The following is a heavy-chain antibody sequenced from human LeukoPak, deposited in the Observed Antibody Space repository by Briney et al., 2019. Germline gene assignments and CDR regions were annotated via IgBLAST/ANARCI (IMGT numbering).Heavy chain of an antibody. Sequence: ASVKVSCKASGYIFTGYYLHWVRQAPGQGLEWMGWINPNTGGTNYAEKFQGRVTMTSDTSISTAYMDLSRLRSDDTAVYYCARDRGVIMPGGDCWGQGTLVTVSS. CDR3: ARDRGVIMPGGDC. J-gene: IGHJ4*02. CDR1: GYIFTGYY. CDR2: INPNTGGT. D-gene: IGHD3-10*01. V-gene: IGHV1-2*02.